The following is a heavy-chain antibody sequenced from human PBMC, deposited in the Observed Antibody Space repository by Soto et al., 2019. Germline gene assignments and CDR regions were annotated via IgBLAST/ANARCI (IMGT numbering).Heavy chain of an antibody. CDR2: IYYSGAT. CDR1: CGSISSNSYY. D-gene: IGHD3-22*01. V-gene: IGHV4-39*01. CDR3: ARQIYDSDTGPNFQYYFDS. J-gene: IGHJ4*02. Sequence: ASETLSLTCTVSCGSISSNSYYWDWIRQPPGKGLEWIGSIYYSGATYYNPSLQSRVTISVDTSKNQFSLHLSSVTAADTAVYYCARQIYDSDTGPNFQYYFDSWGQGTPVTVSS.